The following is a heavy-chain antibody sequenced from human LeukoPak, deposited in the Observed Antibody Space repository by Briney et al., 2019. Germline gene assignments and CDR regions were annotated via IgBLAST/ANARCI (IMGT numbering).Heavy chain of an antibody. J-gene: IGHJ4*02. V-gene: IGHV4-34*01. Sequence: SETLSLTCAVYGGSFSGYYWSWIRQPPGKGLEWIGEINHSGSTNYNPSLKSRVTISVDMSKNQFSLKLSSVTAADTAVYFCARLVRSSSFYFAFWGQGNLVTVSS. CDR1: GGSFSGYY. D-gene: IGHD1-26*01. CDR3: ARLVRSSSFYFAF. CDR2: INHSGST.